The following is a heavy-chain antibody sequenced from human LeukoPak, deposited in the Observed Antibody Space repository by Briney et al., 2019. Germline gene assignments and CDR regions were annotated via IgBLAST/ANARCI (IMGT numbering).Heavy chain of an antibody. CDR2: IIPIFGTA. D-gene: IGHD6-19*01. J-gene: IGHJ4*02. CDR3: ARGRSSSGWYSYMFDY. Sequence: GASVKVSCKASGGTFGSYAISWVRQAPGQGLEWMGGIIPIFGTANYAQKFQGRVTITADESTSTAYMELSSLRSEDTAVYYCARGRSSSGWYSYMFDYWGQGTLVTVSS. CDR1: GGTFGSYA. V-gene: IGHV1-69*13.